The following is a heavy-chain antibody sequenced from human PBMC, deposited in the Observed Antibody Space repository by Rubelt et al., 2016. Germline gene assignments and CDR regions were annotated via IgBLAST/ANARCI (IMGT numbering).Heavy chain of an antibody. D-gene: IGHD6-13*01. CDR2: FSAYNDDT. V-gene: IGHV1-18*01. CDR3: ARVSSGTSVGWLDP. Sequence: QLQLVQSGAEVKKPGASVKVSCKASGYTFTSYGISWVRQAPGQGLEWMGWFSAYNDDTKYAQKLQGRVTMTTDTSTSTAYMELRSLRSDDTAVYYCARVSSGTSVGWLDPWGQGTLVTVSS. J-gene: IGHJ5*02. CDR1: GYTFTSYG.